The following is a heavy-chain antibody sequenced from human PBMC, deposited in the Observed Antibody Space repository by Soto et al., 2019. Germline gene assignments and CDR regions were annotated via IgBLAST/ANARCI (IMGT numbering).Heavy chain of an antibody. CDR2: ITASGGTT. Sequence: EVQLLESGGDLVQPGGSLRLSCAASGFTFSSYGMSWVRQAAGKWLEWVSAITASGGTTYYADSVRGRFTISRDNSKNTLYLQMNSLRAEDSALYYCAKDRCSSGSCAYGADYWGQGTLVTVSS. D-gene: IGHD2-15*01. V-gene: IGHV3-23*01. CDR3: AKDRCSSGSCAYGADY. CDR1: GFTFSSYG. J-gene: IGHJ4*02.